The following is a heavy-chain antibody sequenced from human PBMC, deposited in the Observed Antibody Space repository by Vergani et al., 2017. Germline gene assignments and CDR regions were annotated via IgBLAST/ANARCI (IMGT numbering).Heavy chain of an antibody. CDR2: IHYSENT. CDR3: AGDTNSWQRADR. J-gene: IGHJ5*02. Sequence: QVKLQESGPGLVKPSETLSLTCTVSGASVNSYYWSWIRQPPGKGLEWIGSIHYSENTNYNPSLKTRVTISVDTSKNQFSLTLTSVTAADTAVYYCAGDTNSWQRADRWGQGLLVSVSS. CDR1: GASVNSYY. D-gene: IGHD6-13*01. V-gene: IGHV4-59*02.